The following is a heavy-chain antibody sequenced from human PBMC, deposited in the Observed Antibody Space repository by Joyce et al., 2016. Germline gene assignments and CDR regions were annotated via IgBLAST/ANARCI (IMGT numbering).Heavy chain of an antibody. CDR3: ARDEDYDNDFDY. V-gene: IGHV3-48*02. Sequence: EVQLVESGGGLVQPGGSLRLSCVASGFVFSSYGMTWGRQAPGKGLEWVAHINSDATNIRYADSVRGRFTISRDDALKSLYLQMNSLRDEDTALYYCARDEDYDNDFDYWGQGTLVTVSS. CDR2: INSDATNI. J-gene: IGHJ4*02. D-gene: IGHD3-22*01. CDR1: GFVFSSYG.